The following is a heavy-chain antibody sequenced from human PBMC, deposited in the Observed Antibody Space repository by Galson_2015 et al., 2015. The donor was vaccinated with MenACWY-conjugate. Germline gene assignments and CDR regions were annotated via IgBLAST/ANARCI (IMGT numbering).Heavy chain of an antibody. Sequence: SLRLSCAASGFTFSSYEMNWVRQAPGKGLEWVSYISSSGSTIYYADSVKGRFTISRDNAKNSLYLQMSSLGAEDTAVYYCARDRLGAYYYGSGRGPGYWGQGTLVTVSS. J-gene: IGHJ4*02. CDR2: ISSSGSTI. D-gene: IGHD3-10*01. V-gene: IGHV3-48*03. CDR3: ARDRLGAYYYGSGRGPGY. CDR1: GFTFSSYE.